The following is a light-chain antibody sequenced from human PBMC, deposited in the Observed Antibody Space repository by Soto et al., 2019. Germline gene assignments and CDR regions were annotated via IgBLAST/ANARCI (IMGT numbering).Light chain of an antibody. CDR1: QSVSSY. J-gene: IGKJ4*01. CDR3: QQRSNWPPT. CDR2: DAS. Sequence: EIVLTQSPATLSLSPGERATLSCRASQSVSSYLAWYQQKPGQAPRLLIYDASNRATGIPARFSGSGSGTDFTLAISGLEPEDLAVYYCQQRSNWPPTFGGGTKVEIE. V-gene: IGKV3-11*01.